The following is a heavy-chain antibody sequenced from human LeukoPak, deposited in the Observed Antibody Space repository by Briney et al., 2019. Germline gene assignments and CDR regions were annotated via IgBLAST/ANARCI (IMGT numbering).Heavy chain of an antibody. D-gene: IGHD3-10*01. Sequence: GGSLRLSCGASGFTFSSYAMSWVRQAPGKGLEWVSAVSDSGGTTYYADSVKGRFTISRDNSKNTLYLQMYSLRTEDTAVYYCAKEVRGYWSFDLWGRGTLVTVSS. CDR2: VSDSGGTT. CDR3: AKEVRGYWSFDL. J-gene: IGHJ2*01. V-gene: IGHV3-23*01. CDR1: GFTFSSYA.